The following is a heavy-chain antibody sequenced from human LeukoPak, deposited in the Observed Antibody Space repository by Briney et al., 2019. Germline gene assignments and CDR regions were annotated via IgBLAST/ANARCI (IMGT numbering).Heavy chain of an antibody. CDR1: GYSFTSYW. D-gene: IGHD2-15*01. CDR2: IYPGDSDT. CDR3: ARLPPYYCSGGSCYLADY. Sequence: GESLKISCKGSGYSFTSYWIGWVRQMPGKGLEWMGIIYPGDSDTRYSPSFQGQVTISADKSISTAYLQWSSLKASDTAMYYCARLPPYYCSGGSCYLADYWGQGTLVTVSS. J-gene: IGHJ4*02. V-gene: IGHV5-51*01.